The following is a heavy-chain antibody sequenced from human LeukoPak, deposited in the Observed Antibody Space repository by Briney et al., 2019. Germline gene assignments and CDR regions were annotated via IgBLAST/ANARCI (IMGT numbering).Heavy chain of an antibody. CDR2: ISSSGSNT. V-gene: IGHV3-11*06. CDR3: ASGGPVTTYDFDY. D-gene: IGHD4-17*01. CDR1: GFTFSDYY. Sequence: GGSLRLSCAASGFTFSDYYMSWIRQAPGKGLEWVSYISSSGSNTNYLDSVKGRFTISRDNARNSLYLQMNSLRAEDTAVYYCASGGPVTTYDFDYWGQGTLVTVSS. J-gene: IGHJ4*02.